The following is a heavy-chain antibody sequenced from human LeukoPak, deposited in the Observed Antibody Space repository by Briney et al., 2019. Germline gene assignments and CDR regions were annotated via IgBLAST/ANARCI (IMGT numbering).Heavy chain of an antibody. V-gene: IGHV3-30-3*01. Sequence: PGGSLRLSCAASGFTFSSYAMHWVRQAPGKGLEWVAVISYDGSNKYYPDSVKGRFTISRDNSKNTLYLQMNSLRAEDTAVYYCAREGSSLVRWFDPWGQGTLVTVSS. CDR1: GFTFSSYA. CDR3: AREGSSLVRWFDP. CDR2: ISYDGSNK. J-gene: IGHJ5*02. D-gene: IGHD2-2*01.